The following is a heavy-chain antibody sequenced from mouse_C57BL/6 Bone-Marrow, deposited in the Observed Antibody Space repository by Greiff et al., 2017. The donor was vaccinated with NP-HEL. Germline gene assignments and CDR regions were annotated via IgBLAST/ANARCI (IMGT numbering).Heavy chain of an antibody. D-gene: IGHD2-1*01. CDR2: INPNNGGT. CDR3: ARKEDGNYWYFDV. J-gene: IGHJ1*03. V-gene: IGHV1-18*01. CDR1: GYTFTDYS. Sequence: EVQLQQSGPELVKPGASVKIPCKASGYTFTDYSMDWVKQSHGKSLEWIGDINPNNGGTIYNQKFKDKATLTVDKSSSTAYMELRSLTSEDTAVYYCARKEDGNYWYFDVWGTGTTVTVSS.